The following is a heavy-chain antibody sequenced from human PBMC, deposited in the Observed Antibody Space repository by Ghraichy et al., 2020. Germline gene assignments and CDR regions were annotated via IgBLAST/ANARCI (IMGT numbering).Heavy chain of an antibody. Sequence: GGSLRLSCTASGFTFGDYAMSWFRQAPGKGLEWVGFIRSKAYGGTTEYAASVKGRFTISRDDSKSIAYLQMNSLKTEDTAVYYCTRGEGYCSGGSCYSAAFDIWGQGTMVTVSS. CDR2: IRSKAYGGTT. CDR1: GFTFGDYA. V-gene: IGHV3-49*03. J-gene: IGHJ3*02. CDR3: TRGEGYCSGGSCYSAAFDI. D-gene: IGHD2-15*01.